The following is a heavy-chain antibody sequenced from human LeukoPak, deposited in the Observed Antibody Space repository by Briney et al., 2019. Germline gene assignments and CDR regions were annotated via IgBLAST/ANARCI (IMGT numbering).Heavy chain of an antibody. J-gene: IGHJ3*02. Sequence: ASVKVSCKASGYTFTDYYMHWVRQTPGQGPEWMGWINPHSGTTKSAQKFQGRVTMTRDTSITTAYMELSRLTADDTAVYYCAREGKTDAFDIWGQGTMVTVSS. V-gene: IGHV1-2*02. CDR3: AREGKTDAFDI. CDR2: INPHSGTT. CDR1: GYTFTDYY.